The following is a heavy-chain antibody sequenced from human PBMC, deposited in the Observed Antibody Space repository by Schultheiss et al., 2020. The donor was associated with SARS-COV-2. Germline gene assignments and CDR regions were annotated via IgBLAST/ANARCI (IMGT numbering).Heavy chain of an antibody. CDR3: AHRPRIAAAGSEYYGMDV. Sequence: SGPTLVKPTQTLTLTCTFSGFALSTSGMCVSWIRQPPGKALEWLALIDWEDDKYYSTSLKTRLTISKDTSKNQVVLTMTNMDPVDTATYYCAHRPRIAAAGSEYYGMDVWGQGTTVTVSS. J-gene: IGHJ6*02. CDR2: IDWEDDK. V-gene: IGHV2-70*12. CDR1: GFALSTSGMC. D-gene: IGHD6-13*01.